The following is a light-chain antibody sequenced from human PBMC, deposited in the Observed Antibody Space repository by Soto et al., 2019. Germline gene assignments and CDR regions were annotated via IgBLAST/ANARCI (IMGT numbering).Light chain of an antibody. CDR2: DVS. CDR3: SSYTTSNTLV. J-gene: IGLJ2*01. Sequence: QSALTQPASVSGSPGQSITISCTGTGSDVGGYNYVSWYQQHPGKAPKLMIYDVSNRPSGVSNRFSGSKSGNTASLTISELQAEDEADYYCSSYTTSNTLVFGGGAKLTVL. V-gene: IGLV2-14*01. CDR1: GSDVGGYNY.